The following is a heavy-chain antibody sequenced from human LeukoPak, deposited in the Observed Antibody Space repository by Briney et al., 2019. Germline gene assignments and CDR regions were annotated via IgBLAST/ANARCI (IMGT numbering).Heavy chain of an antibody. V-gene: IGHV1-69*01. CDR3: ARDPTPVVTPSGYFDY. CDR2: IIPIFGTA. CDR1: GGTFSSYA. D-gene: IGHD4-23*01. Sequence: SVKVSCKASGGTFSSYAISWVRQAPGQGLEWMGGIIPIFGTANYAQKFQGRVTITADESTSTAYMELSTLRSEDTAVYYCARDPTPVVTPSGYFDYWGQGTLVTVSS. J-gene: IGHJ4*02.